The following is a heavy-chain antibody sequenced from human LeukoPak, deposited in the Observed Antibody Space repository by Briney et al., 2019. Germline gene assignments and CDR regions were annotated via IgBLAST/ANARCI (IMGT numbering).Heavy chain of an antibody. V-gene: IGHV4-39*01. Sequence: SETLSLTCTVSGGSISSSSYYWGWIRRPPGKGLEWIGSIYYSGGTYYNPSLKSRVTISVDTSKNQFSLKLSSVTAADTAVYYCARRLSTYSSSPYFDYWGQGTLVTVSS. D-gene: IGHD6-6*01. CDR3: ARRLSTYSSSPYFDY. CDR1: GGSISSSSYY. CDR2: IYYSGGT. J-gene: IGHJ4*02.